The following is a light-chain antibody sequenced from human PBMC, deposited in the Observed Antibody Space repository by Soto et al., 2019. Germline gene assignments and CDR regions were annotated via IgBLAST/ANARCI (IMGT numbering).Light chain of an antibody. Sequence: QSVLTQPPSASASLGASVTLTCTLSSGSSNYKVDWYQQRPGKGPRFVMRVGTGGIVGSKGDGIPDRFSVLGSGLNRYLTIKNIQEEDESDYHCGADHGSGSNFNVVFGGGTKVTVL. J-gene: IGLJ2*01. CDR3: GADHGSGSNFNVV. CDR1: SGSSNYK. CDR2: VGTGGIVG. V-gene: IGLV9-49*01.